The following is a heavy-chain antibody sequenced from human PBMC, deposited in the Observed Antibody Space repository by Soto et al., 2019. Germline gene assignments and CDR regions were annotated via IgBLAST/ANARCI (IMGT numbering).Heavy chain of an antibody. V-gene: IGHV3-53*01. J-gene: IGHJ4*01. Sequence: HPGGSLRLSCAASGFTVISNYMSWVRQAPGKGLEWVSVIYSGNSTYYADSVKGRFTISRDNSKNTLYLQMNSLRAEDTAVYYCAREGGSYYFDYWGHGTLVTVSS. CDR3: AREGGSYYFDY. D-gene: IGHD1-26*01. CDR1: GFTVISNY. CDR2: IYSGNST.